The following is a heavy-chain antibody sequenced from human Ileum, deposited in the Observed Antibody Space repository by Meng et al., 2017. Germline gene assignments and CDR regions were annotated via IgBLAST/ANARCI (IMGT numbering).Heavy chain of an antibody. V-gene: IGHV3-23*01. Sequence: EVVLLQSWGGLVEAGGSLRLSCAASGFPFSFYAMGWVRQAPGQGLELVSAISASGDSTYYADSVKGRFTVSRDNSKYTLYLQMESLRAEDTAMYYCAFDFWGQGTLVTVFS. CDR2: ISASGDST. CDR3: AFDF. J-gene: IGHJ4*02. CDR1: GFPFSFYA.